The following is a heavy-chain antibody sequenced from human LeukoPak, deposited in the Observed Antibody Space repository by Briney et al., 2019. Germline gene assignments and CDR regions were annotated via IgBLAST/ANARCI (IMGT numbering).Heavy chain of an antibody. CDR1: GFTFSSYS. V-gene: IGHV3-21*01. D-gene: IGHD1-14*01. Sequence: GGSLRLSCAASGFTFSSYSMNWVRQAPGGGLEWVSSISSSSSYIYYADSVKGRFTISRDNAKNSLYLQMTSLRAEETAVYYCARGYGYWGQGTLVTVSS. CDR2: ISSSSSYI. CDR3: ARGYGY. J-gene: IGHJ4*02.